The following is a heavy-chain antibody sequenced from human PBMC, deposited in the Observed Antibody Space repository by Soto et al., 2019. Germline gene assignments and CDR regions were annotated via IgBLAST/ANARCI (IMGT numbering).Heavy chain of an antibody. CDR3: AKSLSTATFFDY. CDR2: ISVSGGT. Sequence: EVQLLESGGGLVQPGGSLRLTCAVSGFTFSSYAMNWVRQAPGKGPEWVSHISVSGGTYYADSVKGRFTISRDNSKNTLFLQMNSLRAEDTAVYYCAKSLSTATFFDYWGQGTPVTVSS. J-gene: IGHJ4*02. CDR1: GFTFSSYA. V-gene: IGHV3-23*01.